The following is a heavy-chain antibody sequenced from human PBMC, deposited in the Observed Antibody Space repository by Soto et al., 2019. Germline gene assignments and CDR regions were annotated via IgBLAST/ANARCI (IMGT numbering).Heavy chain of an antibody. CDR2: ISYDGSNK. D-gene: IGHD3-22*01. J-gene: IGHJ4*02. V-gene: IGHV3-30*03. CDR3: ASSGDYYDSSGGGY. Sequence: GGSLRLSCAASGFTFSSYGMHWVRQAPGKGLEWVAVISYDGSNKYYADSVKGRFTISRDNSKNTLYLQMNSLRAEDTAVYYCASSGDYYDSSGGGYWGQGTLVTVSS. CDR1: GFTFSSYG.